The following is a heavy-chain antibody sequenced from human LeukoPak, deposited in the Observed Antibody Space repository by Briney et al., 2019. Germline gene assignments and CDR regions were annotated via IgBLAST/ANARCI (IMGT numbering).Heavy chain of an antibody. V-gene: IGHV3-64D*06. J-gene: IGHJ4*03. CDR3: VKDFGGVRGTPDS. CDR1: GFAFSIYT. D-gene: IGHD3-16*01. CDR2: ISGSGNAGTL. Sequence: SGRSLRLSCSASGFAFSIYTMYWVRKAPGKGPEYVSTISGSGNAGTLYSADTLKASFTISRDDSKSILYLQMNGLKSDDTAVYYRVKDFGGVRGTPDSWGHGTLVTVSS.